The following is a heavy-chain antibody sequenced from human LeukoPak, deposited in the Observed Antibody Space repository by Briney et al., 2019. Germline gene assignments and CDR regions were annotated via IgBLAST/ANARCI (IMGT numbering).Heavy chain of an antibody. Sequence: SQTLSLTCSVSGGSISSGSNYWSWIRQPAGKGLEWIGRIHTSGSTNYNLSLKSRVTISGDTSKNQFSLTLSSVTAADTAVYYCAREGCSGGSCYHDYWGQGTLVTVSS. CDR1: GGSISSGSNY. J-gene: IGHJ4*02. V-gene: IGHV4-61*02. D-gene: IGHD2-15*01. CDR3: AREGCSGGSCYHDY. CDR2: IHTSGST.